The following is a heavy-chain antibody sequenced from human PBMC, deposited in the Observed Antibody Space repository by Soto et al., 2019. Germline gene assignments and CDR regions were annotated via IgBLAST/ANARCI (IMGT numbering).Heavy chain of an antibody. CDR3: ARDGHRGPSDAFDV. CDR1: GFSSSHYE. V-gene: IGHV3-48*03. J-gene: IGHJ3*01. D-gene: IGHD3-10*01. CDR2: ISTTGTSP. Sequence: EVQLVESGGGLVQPGGSLRLSCTASGFSSSHYEMNWIRQAPGKGLEWVSHISTTGTSPYYAVSVRCRFTVSRDTANNSIYLQMNSLRAEDTALYYCARDGHRGPSDAFDVWGQGTMVTVSS.